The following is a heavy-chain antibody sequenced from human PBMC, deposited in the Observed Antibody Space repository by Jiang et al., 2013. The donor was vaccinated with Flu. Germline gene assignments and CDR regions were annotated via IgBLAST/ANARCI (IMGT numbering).Heavy chain of an antibody. D-gene: IGHD6-19*01. CDR3: ARLGGQQWLEFDY. CDR2: IYPGDSDT. Sequence: KGLEWMGIIYPGDSDTRYSPSFLRPGHHLSRQVHQHRYLQWSSLKASDTAMYYCARLGGQQWLEFDYWGQGTLVTVSS. V-gene: IGHV5-51*01. J-gene: IGHJ4*02.